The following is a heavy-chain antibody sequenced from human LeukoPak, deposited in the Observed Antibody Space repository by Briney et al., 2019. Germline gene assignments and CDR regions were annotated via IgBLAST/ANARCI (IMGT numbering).Heavy chain of an antibody. J-gene: IGHJ4*02. D-gene: IGHD3-10*01. Sequence: GGSLRLSCAASGFTFSSYAMSWVRQAPGKGLEWVSAISGSGGSTYYADSVKGRFTISRDNSKNTLYLQMNSLRAEDTAVYYCAKAVLLWLGEFKTYFDYWGQGTLVTVSS. CDR1: GFTFSSYA. CDR2: ISGSGGST. V-gene: IGHV3-23*01. CDR3: AKAVLLWLGEFKTYFDY.